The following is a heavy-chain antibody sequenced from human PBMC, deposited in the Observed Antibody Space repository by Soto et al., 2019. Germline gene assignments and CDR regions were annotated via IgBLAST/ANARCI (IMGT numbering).Heavy chain of an antibody. D-gene: IGHD5-18*01. CDR3: ARQGPQTWIQIWFPLDY. V-gene: IGHV4-39*01. Sequence: QLQLQESGPGLVTPSETLSLTCTVSGGSISSSSYYWGWIRQPPGKGLEWIGSIYYSGSTYYNPSPKSRVTISVDTSKNQFSLKLSSVTAADTAVYYCARQGPQTWIQIWFPLDYSGQGTLVTVSS. CDR1: GGSISSSSYY. CDR2: IYYSGST. J-gene: IGHJ4*02.